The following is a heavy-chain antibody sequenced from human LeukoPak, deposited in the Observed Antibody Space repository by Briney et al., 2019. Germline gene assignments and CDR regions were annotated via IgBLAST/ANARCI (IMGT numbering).Heavy chain of an antibody. CDR3: AKGPTAGYSSSWFPLDY. CDR2: ISGSGGST. J-gene: IGHJ4*02. CDR1: GFTFGSYA. Sequence: GGSLRLSCAASGFTFGSYAMSWVRQAPGKGLEWVSAISGSGGSTYYADSVKGRFTISRDNSKNTLYLQMNSLRAEDTAVYYCAKGPTAGYSSSWFPLDYWGQGTLVTVSS. D-gene: IGHD6-13*01. V-gene: IGHV3-23*01.